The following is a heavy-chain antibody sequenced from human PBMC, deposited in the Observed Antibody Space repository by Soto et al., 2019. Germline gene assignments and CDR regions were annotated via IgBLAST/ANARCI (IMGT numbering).Heavy chain of an antibody. CDR3: ARDLKGLVGSPPNDY. CDR2: ISYDGSNK. CDR1: GFTFSSYA. J-gene: IGHJ4*02. V-gene: IGHV3-30-3*01. D-gene: IGHD6-19*01. Sequence: GGSLRLSCAASGFTFSSYAMHWVRQAPGKGLEWVAVISYDGSNKYYADSVKGRFTISRDNSKNTLYLQMNSLRAEDTAVYYCARDLKGLVGSPPNDYWGQGTLVTVSS.